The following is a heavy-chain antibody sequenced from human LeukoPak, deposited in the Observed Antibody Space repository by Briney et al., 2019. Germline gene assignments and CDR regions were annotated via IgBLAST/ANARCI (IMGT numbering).Heavy chain of an antibody. J-gene: IGHJ4*02. V-gene: IGHV4-59*08. CDR2: IYYSGST. CDR1: GGSISSYY. D-gene: IGHD5-24*01. Sequence: SETLSLTCTVSGGSISSYYWSWIRQPPGKGLEWIGYIYYSGSTNYNPSLKSRVTISVDTSKNQFSLKLSSVTAADTAVYYCARGVRDGYNDWGQGTLVTVSS. CDR3: ARGVRDGYND.